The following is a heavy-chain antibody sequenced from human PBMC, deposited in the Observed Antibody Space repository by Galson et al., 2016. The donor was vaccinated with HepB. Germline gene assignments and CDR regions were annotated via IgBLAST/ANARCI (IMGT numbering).Heavy chain of an antibody. Sequence: SLRLSCAASGFTVSSNYMSWVRQAPGKGLEWVSVVYSGGSTYYADSVKGRFTLSRDHYKNTLYLQMNSLRAEDTAIYYCSVELLQDSDFWGQGTLVTVSS. J-gene: IGHJ4*02. CDR1: GFTVSSNY. V-gene: IGHV3-53*01. D-gene: IGHD5-24*01. CDR3: SVELLQDSDF. CDR2: VYSGGST.